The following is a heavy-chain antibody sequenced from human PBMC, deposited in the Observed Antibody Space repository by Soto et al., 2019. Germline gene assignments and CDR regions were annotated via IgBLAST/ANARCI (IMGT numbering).Heavy chain of an antibody. CDR1: GFTFSSYA. V-gene: IGHV3-23*01. D-gene: IGHD5-12*01. CDR3: ANPREGYSGYAKLDY. J-gene: IGHJ4*02. Sequence: PGGSLRLSCAASGFTFSSYAMSWVRQAPGKGLEWVSAISGSGGSTYYADSVKGRFTISRDNSKNTLYLQMNSLRAEDTAVYYCANPREGYSGYAKLDYWGQGTLVTVS. CDR2: ISGSGGST.